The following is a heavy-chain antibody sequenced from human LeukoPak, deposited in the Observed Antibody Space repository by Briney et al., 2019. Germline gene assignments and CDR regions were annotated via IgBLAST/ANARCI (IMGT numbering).Heavy chain of an antibody. D-gene: IGHD3-9*01. CDR2: IKQDGSEE. CDR1: RFTVSGNY. J-gene: IGHJ4*02. Sequence: PGGSLRLSCASSRFTVSGNYMTWVRQAPGKGLEWVANIKQDGSEEVYVDSVKGRFTISRDNAKNSLFLQMNSLRAEDTAVYYCARVLTGSRSADYWGQGTLVTVSS. V-gene: IGHV3-7*02. CDR3: ARVLTGSRSADY.